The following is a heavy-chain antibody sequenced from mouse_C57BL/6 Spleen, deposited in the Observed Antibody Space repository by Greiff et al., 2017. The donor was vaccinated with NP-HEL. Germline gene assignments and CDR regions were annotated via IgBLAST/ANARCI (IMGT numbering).Heavy chain of an antibody. CDR1: GLSLPRYG. D-gene: IGHD1-1*01. CDR3: ASLVAFYAMDY. CDR2: IWGDGST. Sequence: VQLVESGPGLVAPSQSLSNTCTVTGLSLPRYGVSWVRQPPGKGLEWLGVIWGDGSTNYHSALISRLSISKDNSKSQVFLKLNSLQTDDTATYYCASLVAFYAMDYWGQGTSVTVSS. V-gene: IGHV2-3*01. J-gene: IGHJ4*01.